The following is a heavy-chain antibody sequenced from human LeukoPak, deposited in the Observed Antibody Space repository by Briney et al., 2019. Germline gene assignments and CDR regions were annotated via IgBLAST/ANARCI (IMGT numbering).Heavy chain of an antibody. D-gene: IGHD2-15*01. J-gene: IGHJ6*03. V-gene: IGHV3-7*01. Sequence: GGSLRLSCAASGFTFFSYWMRWVRQAPGKGLEWVANIKQDGSEKYYVDSVKGRFTISRDNAKNSLYLQMNSLRAEDTAVYYCARVLRYCSGGNCYSGGLGYMDVWGKGTTVTISS. CDR3: ARVLRYCSGGNCYSGGLGYMDV. CDR2: IKQDGSEK. CDR1: GFTFFSYW.